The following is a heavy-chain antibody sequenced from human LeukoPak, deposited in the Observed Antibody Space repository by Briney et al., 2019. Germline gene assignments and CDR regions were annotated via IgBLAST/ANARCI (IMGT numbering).Heavy chain of an antibody. D-gene: IGHD3-16*02. Sequence: PGGSLRLSCVVSGSTFNYWMDWVRQAPGKGLEWVAFIKQDESETYYVDSVKGRFTISRDNAKNSLYLQMNSLRSEDTAVYYCASRGDLSWFGALRHWGQGTRVTVSS. CDR2: IKQDESET. V-gene: IGHV3-7*01. J-gene: IGHJ4*02. CDR1: GSTFNYW. CDR3: ASRGDLSWFGALRH.